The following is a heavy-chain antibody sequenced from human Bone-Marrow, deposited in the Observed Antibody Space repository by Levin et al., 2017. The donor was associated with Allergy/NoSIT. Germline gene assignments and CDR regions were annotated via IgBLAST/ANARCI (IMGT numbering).Heavy chain of an antibody. CDR2: IYSGGGNS. D-gene: IGHD5-12*01. V-gene: IGHV3-53*01. CDR3: WGDRYDTSTV. CDR1: GFSVSFNY. J-gene: IGHJ4*02. Sequence: GESLKISCTISGFSVSFNYMSWVRQAPGKGLEWVSVIYSGGGNSYYTDSVKGRFTIPRDTSPKTLYLEMKSPKPGETAMEFWWGDRYDTSTVWGRGTLVTVSS.